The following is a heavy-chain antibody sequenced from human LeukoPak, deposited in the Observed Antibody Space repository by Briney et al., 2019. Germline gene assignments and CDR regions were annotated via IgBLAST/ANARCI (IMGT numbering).Heavy chain of an antibody. CDR2: VHLSGRT. CDR1: GGSISSTNW. CDR3: AREGGPYRPLDY. J-gene: IGHJ4*02. Sequence: SGTLSLTCGVSGGSISSTNWWPWVRQPPGEGLEWIGEVHLSGRTNYNPSLESRVTMSVDMSENHISLKLTSVIAADTAVYYCAREGGPYRPLDYSGQGTLVTVSS. V-gene: IGHV4-4*02.